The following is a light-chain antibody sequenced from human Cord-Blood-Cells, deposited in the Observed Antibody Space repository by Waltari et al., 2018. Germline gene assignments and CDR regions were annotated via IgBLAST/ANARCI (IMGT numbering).Light chain of an antibody. CDR2: EGS. Sequence: QSALTQPASVSGSPGQSITISCTGTSSDVGSYNLVSWYQQHPGKAPKLMIYEGSKRPSGVSIRFSGSKSGNTPSLTSSGRQAEDEADYYCCSHAGSSTYVFGTRTNVTVL. CDR1: SSDVGSYNL. CDR3: CSHAGSSTYV. J-gene: IGLJ1*01. V-gene: IGLV2-23*01.